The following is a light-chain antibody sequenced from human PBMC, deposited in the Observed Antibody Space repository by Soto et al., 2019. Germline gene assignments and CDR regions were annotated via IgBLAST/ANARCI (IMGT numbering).Light chain of an antibody. J-gene: IGLJ2*01. V-gene: IGLV2-14*03. CDR1: SSDIGIYNF. CDR3: TSYKNTNTLV. Sequence: QSALTQPASVSASPGQSITIPCTGTSSDIGIYNFVSWYQQHPGKAPKLLVYDVTNRPSGVSNRFSGSKSGSTASLTISGIQAEDEADYYCTSYKNTNTLVFGGGTKLTVL. CDR2: DVT.